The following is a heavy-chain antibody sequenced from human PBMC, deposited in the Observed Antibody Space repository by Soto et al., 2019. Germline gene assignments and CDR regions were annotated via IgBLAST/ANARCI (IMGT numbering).Heavy chain of an antibody. V-gene: IGHV4-30-2*01. Sequence: LQLPESGSGLGKPLQTLSPTCAVSGGSISSGGYSWSWIRQPPGEGLEWIGYIYHGSTYYNPSLKSRVTISVDRSKNQFSLKLSSVTAADTAVYYCARAGGLGAVAVDYWGQGTLVTVSS. CDR2: IYHGST. J-gene: IGHJ4*02. CDR3: ARAGGLGAVAVDY. D-gene: IGHD6-19*01. CDR1: GGSISSGGYS.